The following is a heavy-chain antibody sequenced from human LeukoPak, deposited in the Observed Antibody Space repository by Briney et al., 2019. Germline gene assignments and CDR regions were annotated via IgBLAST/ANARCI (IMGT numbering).Heavy chain of an antibody. V-gene: IGHV3-23*01. Sequence: GGSLRLSCAASGFSFSSYAMSWVRQAPGKGLEWVSSFSGSGGSTYYADSVKGRFTISRDNSKNTLYLQMISLRAEDTAVYYCAKSGYNRFDYWGQGTLVSVSS. CDR3: AKSGYNRFDY. CDR1: GFSFSSYA. CDR2: FSGSGGST. J-gene: IGHJ4*02. D-gene: IGHD5-24*01.